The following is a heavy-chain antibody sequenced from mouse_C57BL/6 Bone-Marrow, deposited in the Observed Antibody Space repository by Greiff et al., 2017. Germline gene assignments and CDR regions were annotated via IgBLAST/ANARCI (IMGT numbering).Heavy chain of an antibody. V-gene: IGHV14-4*01. J-gene: IGHJ4*01. CDR1: GFNIKDDY. D-gene: IGHD1-1*01. CDR3: TSIITTVVATGNYDAMDY. CDR2: IDPENGDT. Sequence: EVKLQESGAELVRPGASVKLSCTASGFNIKDDYMHWVKQRPEQGLEWIGWIDPENGDTEYASKFQGKATITADTSSNTAYLQLSSLTSEDTAVYYCTSIITTVVATGNYDAMDYWGQGTSVTVSS.